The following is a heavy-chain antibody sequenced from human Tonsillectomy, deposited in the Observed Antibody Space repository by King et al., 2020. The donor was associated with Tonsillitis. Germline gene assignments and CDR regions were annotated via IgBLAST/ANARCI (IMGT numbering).Heavy chain of an antibody. D-gene: IGHD3-3*01. CDR2: ISAGNGYT. Sequence: QLVQSGAEVKKPGASVKISCKASGYTFTDFSIHWVRQAPGQRLEWMGWISAGNGYTKYSQNFQGRVTITSDTSANTAYMEGYTLRSEDTAVYFCARGFQFVQWLPEFDYWGQGTLVTVSS. CDR1: GYTFTDFS. CDR3: ARGFQFVQWLPEFDY. V-gene: IGHV1-3*01. J-gene: IGHJ4*02.